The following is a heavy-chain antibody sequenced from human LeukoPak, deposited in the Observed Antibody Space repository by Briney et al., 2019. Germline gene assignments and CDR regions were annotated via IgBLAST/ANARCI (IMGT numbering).Heavy chain of an antibody. CDR2: ISGSGGST. V-gene: IGHV3-23*01. D-gene: IGHD5-24*01. J-gene: IGHJ4*02. Sequence: GGTLGLSCATSGFTFSSYGMSWVRQAPGKGLEWVSAISGSGGSTYYADSVKGRFTISRDNSKSTLYLQMNSLRAEDTAVYYCAKDHRWGPAEMATTFDYWGQGTLVTVSS. CDR3: AKDHRWGPAEMATTFDY. CDR1: GFTFSSYG.